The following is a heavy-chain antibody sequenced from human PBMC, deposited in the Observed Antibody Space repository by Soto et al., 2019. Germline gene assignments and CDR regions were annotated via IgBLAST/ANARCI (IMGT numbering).Heavy chain of an antibody. J-gene: IGHJ3*02. CDR3: ARASVELATIGAFDI. D-gene: IGHD5-12*01. V-gene: IGHV4-31*03. CDR1: GGSISSGGYY. CDR2: IYYSGST. Sequence: LSLTCTVSGGSISSGGYYWSWIRQHPGKGLEWIGYIYYSGSTYYNPSHKSRVTISVDTSTNQFSLKLSSVTAADTAVYYCARASVELATIGAFDIWGQGTMVTVSS.